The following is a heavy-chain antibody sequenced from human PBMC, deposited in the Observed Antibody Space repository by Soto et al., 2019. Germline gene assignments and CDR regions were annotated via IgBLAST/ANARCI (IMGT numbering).Heavy chain of an antibody. V-gene: IGHV4-34*01. CDR2: INHSGST. Sequence: QVQLQQWGAGLLKPSETLSLTCAVYGGSFSGYYWSWIRQPPGKGLEWIGEINHSGSTNYNPSLKRRVTISIDTSKNQFSLKLSSVTAADTAVYYCARGAPAKYCSGGSCYPGYYYYYYMDVWGKGTTVTVSS. CDR1: GGSFSGYY. D-gene: IGHD2-15*01. J-gene: IGHJ6*03. CDR3: ARGAPAKYCSGGSCYPGYYYYYYMDV.